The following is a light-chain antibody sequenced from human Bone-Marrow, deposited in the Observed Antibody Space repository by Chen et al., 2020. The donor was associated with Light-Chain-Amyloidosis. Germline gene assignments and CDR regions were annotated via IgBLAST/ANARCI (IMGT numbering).Light chain of an antibody. CDR3: QSYQGSSQGV. CDR2: EDD. Sequence: NFMLTQPHSVSESPGKTVIISCTRSSGSIATNYVQWYQQRPGSSPTTVIYEDDQRPSGVPDRFSGSIDRSSNSASLTSSGRKTEDEADYYCQSYQGSSQGVFGGGTKLTVL. CDR1: SGSIATNY. J-gene: IGLJ3*02. V-gene: IGLV6-57*01.